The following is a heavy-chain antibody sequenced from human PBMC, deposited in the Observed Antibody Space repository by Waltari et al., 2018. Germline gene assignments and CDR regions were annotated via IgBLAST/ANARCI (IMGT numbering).Heavy chain of an antibody. CDR1: GFTFSDHY. Sequence: EVQVVASGGDLVQPGGSLRLSCAGSGFTFSDHYIDWVRQAPGKGLEWLGLIRNKENSYSTVYAASVKGRFTISRDDSKNLAYLQMNSLGIDDTAIYYCVRSYTASPMDVWGQGTTVTVSS. CDR3: VRSYTASPMDV. V-gene: IGHV3-72*01. CDR2: IRNKENSYST. D-gene: IGHD2-2*02. J-gene: IGHJ6*02.